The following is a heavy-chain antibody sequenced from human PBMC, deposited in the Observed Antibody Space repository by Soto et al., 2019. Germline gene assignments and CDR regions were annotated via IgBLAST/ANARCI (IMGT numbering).Heavy chain of an antibody. D-gene: IGHD6-13*01. CDR1: GFTFNTYA. J-gene: IGHJ4*02. Sequence: PVGSLRLSCAVSGFTFNTYAMNWVRQAPGKGLEWVSGISGSGGSTYYADSVKGRFTIARDNSKNTLYLQMNSLRAEDTDVYYCAKDPRAYSRTIDYWGQGTLVTVSS. CDR3: AKDPRAYSRTIDY. V-gene: IGHV3-23*01. CDR2: ISGSGGST.